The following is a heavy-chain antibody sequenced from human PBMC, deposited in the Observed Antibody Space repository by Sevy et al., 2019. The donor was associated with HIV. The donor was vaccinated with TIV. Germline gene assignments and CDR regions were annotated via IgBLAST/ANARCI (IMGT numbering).Heavy chain of an antibody. Sequence: GGSLRLSCAASGFTFSHYGMHWVRQAPGKGLEWVAFVHFDGSNIYYADSMKGRFTISRDNSKNTLYLQMNSLRTEDTAVYYCAKNTAAAGTGGFDYWGQRTLVTVSS. D-gene: IGHD6-13*01. J-gene: IGHJ4*02. CDR1: GFTFSHYG. V-gene: IGHV3-30*02. CDR2: VHFDGSNI. CDR3: AKNTAAAGTGGFDY.